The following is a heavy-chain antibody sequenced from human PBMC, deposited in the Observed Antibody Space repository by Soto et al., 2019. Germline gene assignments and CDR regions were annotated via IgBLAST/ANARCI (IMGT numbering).Heavy chain of an antibody. CDR2: IWYDGSNK. CDR1: GFTFSSYG. V-gene: IGHV3-33*01. CDR3: ARDGYCSGGSCYSVPVFDY. Sequence: QVPLVESGGGVVQPGRSLRLSCAASGFTFSSYGMHWVRQAPGKGLEWVAVIWYDGSNKYYADSVKGRFTISRDNSKNTLYLQRNSLRAEDTAVYYCARDGYCSGGSCYSVPVFDYWGQGTLVTVSS. J-gene: IGHJ4*02. D-gene: IGHD2-15*01.